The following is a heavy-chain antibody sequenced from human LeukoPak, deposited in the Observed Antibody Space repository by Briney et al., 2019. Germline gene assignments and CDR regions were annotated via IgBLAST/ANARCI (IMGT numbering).Heavy chain of an antibody. CDR3: AGWGDYYAFDI. D-gene: IGHD4-17*01. J-gene: IGHJ3*02. Sequence: PGGSLRLSCAASGFTFSSYSMNRVRQAPGKGLEWVSSITSSSSYIYYADSVKGRFTISRDNAKNSLYLQMNSLRAEDTAVYYCAGWGDYYAFDIWGQGTMVTVSS. CDR1: GFTFSSYS. CDR2: ITSSSSYI. V-gene: IGHV3-21*01.